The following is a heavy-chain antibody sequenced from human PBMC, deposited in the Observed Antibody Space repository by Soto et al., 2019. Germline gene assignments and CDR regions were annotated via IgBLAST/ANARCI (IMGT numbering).Heavy chain of an antibody. D-gene: IGHD3-22*01. CDR3: ARAPENYYDST. CDR1: GGSISSGDYY. Sequence: PSETLSLTCTVSGGSISSGDYYWSWIRQPPGKGLEWIGYIYYSGSTYYNPSLKSRVTISVDTSKNQFSLKLSSVTAADTAVYYCARAPENYYDSTWGQGTLVTVSS. CDR2: IYYSGST. J-gene: IGHJ5*02. V-gene: IGHV4-30-4*01.